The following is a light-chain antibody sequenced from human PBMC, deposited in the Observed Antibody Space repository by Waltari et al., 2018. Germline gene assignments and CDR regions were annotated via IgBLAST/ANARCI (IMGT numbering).Light chain of an antibody. J-gene: IGKJ1*01. CDR3: HQYDDCRST. CDR2: HAS. Sequence: EIVLTQSPGTVSLSPGARATLSCWASQSVMIYFAWYQQKPGQAPRLLIYHASTRFTSILDRLIASSASTEVCTTIISLLPPDFSVYYYHQYDDCRSTFGQGTKVEIK. V-gene: IGKV3-20*01. CDR1: QSVMIY.